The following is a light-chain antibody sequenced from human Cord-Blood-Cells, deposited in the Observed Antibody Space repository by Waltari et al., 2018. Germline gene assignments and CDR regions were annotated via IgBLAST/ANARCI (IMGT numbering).Light chain of an antibody. CDR2: GAS. CDR3: QPYNNWQT. Sequence: EIVMTQSPATLSVSPGERATLSCRASQSVSSNLAWYQQKPGQAPRPLLYGASTRATGIPARFSGSGSGTEFTLTISSLQSEDFAVYYCQPYNNWQTFGGGTKVEIK. CDR1: QSVSSN. J-gene: IGKJ4*01. V-gene: IGKV3-15*01.